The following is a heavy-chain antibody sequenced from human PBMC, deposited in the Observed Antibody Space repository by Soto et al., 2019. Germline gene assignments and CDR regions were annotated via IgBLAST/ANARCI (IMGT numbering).Heavy chain of an antibody. CDR1: GFTFSSYA. CDR3: AKDILTGYYPTFDY. D-gene: IGHD3-9*01. J-gene: IGHJ4*02. V-gene: IGHV3-23*01. CDR2: IRGSGGGT. Sequence: GGSLRLSCAAPGFTFSSYAMSWVRQAPGKGLEWVSAIRGSGGGTYYADSVKGRFTISRDNSENTLYLQMNSLRAEDTAVYYCAKDILTGYYPTFDYWGQGALVTVSS.